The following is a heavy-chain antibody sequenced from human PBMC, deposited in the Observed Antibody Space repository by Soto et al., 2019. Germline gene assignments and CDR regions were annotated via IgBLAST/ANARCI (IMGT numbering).Heavy chain of an antibody. CDR2: ISGSGGST. V-gene: IGHV3-23*01. J-gene: IGHJ5*02. CDR3: AKESGWDGRMPSHNWFDP. CDR1: GFTFSSYA. Sequence: GGSLRLSCAASGFTFSSYAMSWVRQAPGKGLERVSAISGSGGSTYYADSVKGRFTISRDNSKNTLYLQMNSLRAEDTAVYYCAKESGWDGRMPSHNWFDPWGQGTLVTVSS. D-gene: IGHD1-26*01.